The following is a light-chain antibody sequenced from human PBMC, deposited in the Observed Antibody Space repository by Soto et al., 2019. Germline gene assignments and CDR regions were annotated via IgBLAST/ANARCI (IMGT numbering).Light chain of an antibody. CDR1: QSISSW. J-gene: IGKJ1*01. CDR3: QQYNSYWT. Sequence: DIQMTQSPVTLSASVGDRVTITCRASQSISSWLAWYQQKPGKAPKLLIYKASSLESGVPSRFSGSGSGTEFTLTISSLQPDDFATYYCQQYNSYWTFGQGTKVDIK. CDR2: KAS. V-gene: IGKV1-5*03.